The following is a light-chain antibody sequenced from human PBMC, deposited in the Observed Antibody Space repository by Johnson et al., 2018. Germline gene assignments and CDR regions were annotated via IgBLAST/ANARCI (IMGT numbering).Light chain of an antibody. CDR1: SSNIGNNY. Sequence: SVLTQPPSVSAAPGQKVTISCSGSSSNIGNNYVSWYQQLPGTAPKLLIYENNKRPSGIPDRFSASKSGPSATLGITGLQTGDEADYYCGTWHSSLSAGNVFGTGTKVTVL. J-gene: IGLJ1*01. V-gene: IGLV1-51*02. CDR2: ENN. CDR3: GTWHSSLSAGNV.